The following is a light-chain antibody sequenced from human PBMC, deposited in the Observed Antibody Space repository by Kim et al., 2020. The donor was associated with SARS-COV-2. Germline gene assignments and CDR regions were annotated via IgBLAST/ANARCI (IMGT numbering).Light chain of an antibody. V-gene: IGKV1-5*03. CDR1: QSISTW. Sequence: SASIGDRVTITGRASQSISTWLAWYQQKPGKAPSLLIYKTSNLEAGVPSRFGGSGSETEFTLTITSLQPDDVAVYYCQQYNAYPYTFGQGTKLEI. CDR3: QQYNAYPYT. J-gene: IGKJ2*01. CDR2: KTS.